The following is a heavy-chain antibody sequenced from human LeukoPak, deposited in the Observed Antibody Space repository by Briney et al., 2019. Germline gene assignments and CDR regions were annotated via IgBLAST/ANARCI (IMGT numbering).Heavy chain of an antibody. Sequence: GGSLRLSCAASGFTFSDYYMSWIRQAPGKGLEWVSYISSSGSTIYYADSVKGRFTISRDNAKNSLYLQMNSLRAEDTAVYYCARASPSGYRDYYYYYMDVWGKGTTVTVSS. D-gene: IGHD5-12*01. CDR2: ISSSGSTI. CDR1: GFTFSDYY. CDR3: ARASPSGYRDYYYYYMDV. J-gene: IGHJ6*03. V-gene: IGHV3-11*01.